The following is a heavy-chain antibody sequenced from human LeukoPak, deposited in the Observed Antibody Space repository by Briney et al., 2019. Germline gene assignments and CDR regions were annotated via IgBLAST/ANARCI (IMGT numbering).Heavy chain of an antibody. D-gene: IGHD6-19*01. CDR1: GDSVSSNSAA. CDR2: TYYRSKWYN. CDR3: AREAPYSSGWHGDFDY. J-gene: IGHJ4*02. Sequence: SQTLSLTCAISGDSVSSNSAAWNWIRQSPSRGLEWLRRTYYRSKWYNDYAVSVKSRITINPDTSKNQFSLQLSSVTAADTAVYYCAREAPYSSGWHGDFDYWGQGTLVTVSS. V-gene: IGHV6-1*01.